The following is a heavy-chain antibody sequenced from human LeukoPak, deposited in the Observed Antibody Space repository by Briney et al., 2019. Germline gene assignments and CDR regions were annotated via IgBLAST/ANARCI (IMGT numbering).Heavy chain of an antibody. CDR1: GGSISSGGYS. Sequence: SETLSLTCAVSGGSISSGGYSWSWIRRPPGKGLEWIGYIYHSGSTYYNPSLKSRVTISVDRSKNQFPLKLSSVTAADTAVYYCARGLGYYDSSGFYDAFDIWGQGTMVTVSS. J-gene: IGHJ3*02. V-gene: IGHV4-30-2*01. CDR2: IYHSGST. D-gene: IGHD3-22*01. CDR3: ARGLGYYDSSGFYDAFDI.